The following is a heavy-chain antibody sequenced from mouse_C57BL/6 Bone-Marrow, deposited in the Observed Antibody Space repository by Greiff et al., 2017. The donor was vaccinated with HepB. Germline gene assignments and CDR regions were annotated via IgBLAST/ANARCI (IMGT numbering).Heavy chain of an antibody. CDR3: ARHGSSPHWYFDV. CDR1: GFTFSSYG. V-gene: IGHV5-6*01. D-gene: IGHD1-1*01. CDR2: ISSGGSYT. Sequence: DVQLVESGGDLVKPGGSLKLSCAASGFTFSSYGMSWVRQTPDKRLEWVATISSGGSYTYYPDSVKGRFTISRDNAKNTLYLQMSSLKSEDTAMYYCARHGSSPHWYFDVWGTGTTVTVSS. J-gene: IGHJ1*03.